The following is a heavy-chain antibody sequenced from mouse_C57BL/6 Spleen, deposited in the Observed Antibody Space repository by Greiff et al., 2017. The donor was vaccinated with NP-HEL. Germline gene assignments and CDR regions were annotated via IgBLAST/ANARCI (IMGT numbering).Heavy chain of an antibody. CDR3: ARRGKRYEGFFDY. CDR2: INPSSGYT. CDR1: GYTFTSYW. D-gene: IGHD2-3*01. J-gene: IGHJ2*01. V-gene: IGHV1-7*01. Sequence: QVQLQQSGAELAKPGASVKLSCKASGYTFTSYWMHWVKQRPGQGLEWIGYINPSSGYTTYNQKFKDKATLTADKSSSTAYMQLSSLTYEDSAVYYCARRGKRYEGFFDYGGQGTTLTVSS.